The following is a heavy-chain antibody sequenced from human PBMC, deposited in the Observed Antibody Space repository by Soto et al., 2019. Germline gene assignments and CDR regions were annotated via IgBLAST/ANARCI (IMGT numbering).Heavy chain of an antibody. J-gene: IGHJ4*02. CDR1: GFTFSDYY. D-gene: IGHD6-19*01. Sequence: GGSLRLSCAASGFTFSDYYMSWIRQAPGKGLEWVSYISSSGSTIYYADSVKGRFTISRDNAKNSLYLQMNSLRAEDTAVYYCASTIAVAESYFDYWGQGTLVTVSS. V-gene: IGHV3-11*01. CDR3: ASTIAVAESYFDY. CDR2: ISSSGSTI.